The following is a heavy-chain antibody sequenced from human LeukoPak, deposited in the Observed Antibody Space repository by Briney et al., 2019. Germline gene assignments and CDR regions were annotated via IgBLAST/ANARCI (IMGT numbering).Heavy chain of an antibody. Sequence: PGGSLRLSCVASGLIFSNYAMSWVRQAPGKGLEWVSAISGSGESTYYADFVKGRFTISRDNSKNTLYLQMNSLRVEDTAVYYCAKEEHYLGSSGNWFDPWGQGTLVTVSS. V-gene: IGHV3-23*01. D-gene: IGHD3-22*01. J-gene: IGHJ5*02. CDR1: GLIFSNYA. CDR3: AKEEHYLGSSGNWFDP. CDR2: ISGSGEST.